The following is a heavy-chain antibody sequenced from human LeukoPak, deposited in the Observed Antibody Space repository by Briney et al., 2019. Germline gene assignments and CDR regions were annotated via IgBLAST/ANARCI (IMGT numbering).Heavy chain of an antibody. CDR3: AKAWRAFDI. CDR1: GFTFSSYG. Sequence: GGSLRLSCAASGFTFSSYGMHWVRQAPGKGLEWVAVISYDGSNKYYADSVKGRFSISRDNSKNTLYLQMNSLRAEDTAVYYCAKAWRAFDIWGQGTMVTVSS. J-gene: IGHJ3*02. V-gene: IGHV3-30*18. CDR2: ISYDGSNK. D-gene: IGHD1-1*01.